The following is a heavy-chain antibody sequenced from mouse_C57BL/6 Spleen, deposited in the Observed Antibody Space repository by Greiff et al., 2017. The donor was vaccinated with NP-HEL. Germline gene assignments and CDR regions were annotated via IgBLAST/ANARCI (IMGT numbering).Heavy chain of an antibody. V-gene: IGHV1-5*01. J-gene: IGHJ3*01. CDR3: TGSSGYVAWFAY. Sequence: VQLQQSGTVLARPGASVKMSCKPSGYTFTSYWMHWVKQRPGQGLEWIGAIYPGNSDTSYNQKFKGKAKLTAVTSASTAYMELSSLTNEDSAVYYCTGSSGYVAWFAYWGQGTLVTVSA. CDR1: GYTFTSYW. CDR2: IYPGNSDT. D-gene: IGHD3-2*02.